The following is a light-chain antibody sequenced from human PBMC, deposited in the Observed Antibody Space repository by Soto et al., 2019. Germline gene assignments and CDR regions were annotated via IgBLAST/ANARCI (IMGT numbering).Light chain of an antibody. Sequence: DIVMTQSPDSLAVSLGERATINCKSSQSVSYSSNSKNLLAWYQQKPGQPPKLLIYWASTRESVVPDRFSGSGSGTDFTLTISSLQAEDVAVYYCQQYYSTPLTFGGGTKVEIK. CDR1: QSVSYSSNSKNL. J-gene: IGKJ4*01. CDR2: WAS. CDR3: QQYYSTPLT. V-gene: IGKV4-1*01.